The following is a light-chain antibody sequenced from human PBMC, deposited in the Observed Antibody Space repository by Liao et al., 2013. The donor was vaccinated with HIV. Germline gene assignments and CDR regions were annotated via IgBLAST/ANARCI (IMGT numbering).Light chain of an antibody. V-gene: IGLV3-21*01. J-gene: IGLJ2*01. CDR1: NIGSKS. CDR2: YDS. Sequence: SYVLTQPPSVSVAPGKTANITCGGNNIGSKSVHWYQQKPGQAPVLVIYYDSDRPSGIPERFSGSTSGNTATLTISRVEAGDEADYYCQVWDSSSDHVVFGGGTKLTVL. CDR3: QVWDSSSDHVV.